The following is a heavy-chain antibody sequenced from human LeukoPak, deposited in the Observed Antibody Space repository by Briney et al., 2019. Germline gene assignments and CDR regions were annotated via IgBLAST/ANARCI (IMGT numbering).Heavy chain of an antibody. CDR3: AGHDILTGSGDAFDI. CDR1: GYTFTGYY. D-gene: IGHD3-9*01. CDR2: IYSGGST. J-gene: IGHJ3*02. Sequence: SCKASGYTFTGYYMHWVRQAPGKGLEWVSVIYSGGSTSYADSVKGRFTISRDNSKNTLYLQMNSLRAEDTAVYYCAGHDILTGSGDAFDIWGQGTMVTVSS. V-gene: IGHV3-66*04.